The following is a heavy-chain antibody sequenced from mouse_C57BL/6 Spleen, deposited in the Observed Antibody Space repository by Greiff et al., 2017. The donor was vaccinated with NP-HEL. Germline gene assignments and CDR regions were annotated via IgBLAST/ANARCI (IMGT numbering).Heavy chain of an antibody. CDR3: ARDGSYAMDY. CDR2: IYPRSGNT. Sequence: VQLQQSGAELARPGASVKLSCKASGYTFTSYGISWVKQRPGQGLEWIGEIYPRSGNTYYNEKFKGKATRTADKSSSTAYMELRSLTSEDSAVYFCARDGSYAMDYWGQGTSVTVSS. V-gene: IGHV1-81*01. J-gene: IGHJ4*01. CDR1: GYTFTSYG.